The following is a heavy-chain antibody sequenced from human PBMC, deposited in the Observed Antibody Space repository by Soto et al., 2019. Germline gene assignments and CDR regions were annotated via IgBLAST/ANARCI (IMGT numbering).Heavy chain of an antibody. V-gene: IGHV4-59*12. CDR2: IDYSGST. Sequence: PSETLSLTCTVSGGSISSYYWSWIRQPPGKGLEWIGFIDYSGSTNYNPSLKNRVSISMDTSKNQFSLRLSSVTAADTAVYYCARGRGQWLVRSAEYFQHWGQGTLVTVSS. CDR3: ARGRGQWLVRSAEYFQH. J-gene: IGHJ1*01. CDR1: GGSISSYY. D-gene: IGHD6-19*01.